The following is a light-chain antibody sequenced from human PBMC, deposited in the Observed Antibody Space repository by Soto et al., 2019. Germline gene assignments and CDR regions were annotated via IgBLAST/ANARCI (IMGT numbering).Light chain of an antibody. CDR2: GAS. CDR1: QSVSSSY. CDR3: QQYGSSPAYT. V-gene: IGKV3-20*01. Sequence: EIVLTQSPGTLSLSPGERATLSCRASQSVSSSYLAWYQQNPGQAPRLLIYGASSRATGIPDRFSGSGSGTDFTLTIIRLEPEDFAVYYCQQYGSSPAYTFGQGTKLEIK. J-gene: IGKJ2*01.